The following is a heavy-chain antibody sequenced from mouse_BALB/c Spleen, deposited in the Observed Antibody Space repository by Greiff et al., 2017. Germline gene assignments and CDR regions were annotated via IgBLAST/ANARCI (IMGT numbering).Heavy chain of an antibody. D-gene: IGHD1-1*01. CDR2: ISDGGSYT. V-gene: IGHV5-4*02. CDR1: GFTFSDYY. J-gene: IGHJ4*01. CDR3: ARDYGSSRAMDY. Sequence: EVQLVESGGGLVKPGGSLKLSCAASGFTFSDYYMYWVRQTPEKRLEWVATISDGGSYTYYPDSVKGRFTISRDNAKNNLYLQMSSLKSEDTAMYYCARDYGSSRAMDYWGQGTSVTVSS.